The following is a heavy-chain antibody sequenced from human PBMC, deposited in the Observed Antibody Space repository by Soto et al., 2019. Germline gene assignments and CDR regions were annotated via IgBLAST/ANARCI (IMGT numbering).Heavy chain of an antibody. CDR1: GGSLSSYY. CDR2: IYYSGST. D-gene: IGHD1-20*01. CDR3: ARGITGTTWSPYYYYYYGMDV. V-gene: IGHV4-59*01. Sequence: SETLSLTCTVSGGSLSSYYWSWIRQPPGKGLEWIGYIYYSGSTNYNPSLKSRVTISVDTSKNQFSLKLSSVTAADTAVYYCARGITGTTWSPYYYYYYGMDVWGQGTTVIVSS. J-gene: IGHJ6*02.